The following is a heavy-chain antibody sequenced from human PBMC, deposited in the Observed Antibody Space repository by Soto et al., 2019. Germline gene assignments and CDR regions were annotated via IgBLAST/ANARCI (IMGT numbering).Heavy chain of an antibody. CDR3: ARGSGSHYYYYYGMDV. J-gene: IGHJ6*02. CDR2: ISSSSSTI. V-gene: IGHV3-48*02. D-gene: IGHD3-10*01. CDR1: GFTFSSYS. Sequence: GALRLSCAASGFTFSSYSMNWVRQAPGKGLEWVSYISSSSSTIYYADSVKGRFTISRDNAKNSLYLQMNSLRDEDTAVYYCARGSGSHYYYYYGMDVWGQGTTVTVSS.